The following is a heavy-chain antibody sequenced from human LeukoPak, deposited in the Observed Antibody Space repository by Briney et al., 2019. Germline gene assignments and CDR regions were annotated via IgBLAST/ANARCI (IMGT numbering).Heavy chain of an antibody. D-gene: IGHD5-12*01. V-gene: IGHV4-39*07. CDR2: IYYSGST. Sequence: SETLSLTCTVSGGSISSSSYYWGWIRQPPGKGLEWIGSIYYSGSTYYNPSLKSRVTISVDTSKNQFSLKLSSVTAADTAVYYCAREIGGYSGYDYKYYFDYWGQGTLVTVSS. CDR1: GGSISSSSYY. J-gene: IGHJ4*02. CDR3: AREIGGYSGYDYKYYFDY.